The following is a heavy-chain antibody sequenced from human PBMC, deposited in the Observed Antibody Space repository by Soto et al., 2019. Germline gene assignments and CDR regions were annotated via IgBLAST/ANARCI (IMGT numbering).Heavy chain of an antibody. J-gene: IGHJ4*02. CDR3: ATSSITMIVVVTQGSFDY. CDR2: FDPEDGET. D-gene: IGHD3-22*01. Sequence: GASVKVSCKASGYTFTSYAMHWVRQAPGQRLEWMGGFDPEDGETIYAQKFQGRVTMTEDTSTDTAYMELSSLRSEDTAVYYCATSSITMIVVVTQGSFDYWGQGTLVTVSS. CDR1: GYTFTSYA. V-gene: IGHV1-24*01.